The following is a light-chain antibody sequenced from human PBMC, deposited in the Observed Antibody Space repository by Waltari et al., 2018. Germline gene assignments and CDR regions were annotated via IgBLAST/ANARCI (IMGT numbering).Light chain of an antibody. Sequence: DIVLTQSPGTASLSPGERVTLSCRASQTVGSSSLAWYQQKPGQAPRLVIYRASRRATGIPDRFSGRGSGTDFSLTISRLEPEDFAVYYCQQHGTLPATFGQGTKVEIK. CDR2: RAS. CDR1: QTVGSSS. J-gene: IGKJ1*01. CDR3: QQHGTLPAT. V-gene: IGKV3-20*01.